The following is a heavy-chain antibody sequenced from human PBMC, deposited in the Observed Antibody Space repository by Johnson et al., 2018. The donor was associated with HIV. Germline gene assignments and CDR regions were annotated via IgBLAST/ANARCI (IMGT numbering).Heavy chain of an antibody. D-gene: IGHD3-10*01. J-gene: IGHJ3*02. V-gene: IGHV3-30*02. CDR1: QFTFSDYG. CDR2: IRYDGSEK. Sequence: QVQLVESGGGVVRPGGSLRLSCAASQFTFSDYGMHWVHQAPGKGLEWVTFIRYDGSEKSYADSVKGRFTISRDNSKNTLYLQMNSLRVEETALYYCMIAPRPGDVFDIWGQGTMVVVSS. CDR3: MIAPRPGDVFDI.